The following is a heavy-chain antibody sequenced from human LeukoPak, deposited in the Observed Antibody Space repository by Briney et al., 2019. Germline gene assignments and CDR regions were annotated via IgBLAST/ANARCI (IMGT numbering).Heavy chain of an antibody. CDR3: AREEYIDAFDI. D-gene: IGHD2/OR15-2a*01. CDR1: GYTFTSYY. J-gene: IGHJ3*02. V-gene: IGHV1-46*01. Sequence: ASVKVSCKASGYTFTSYYMHWVRQAPGQGLEWMGIINPSGGSTSYAQKFQGRVTITTDESTSTAYMELSSLRSEDTAVYYCAREEYIDAFDIWGQGTMVTVSS. CDR2: INPSGGST.